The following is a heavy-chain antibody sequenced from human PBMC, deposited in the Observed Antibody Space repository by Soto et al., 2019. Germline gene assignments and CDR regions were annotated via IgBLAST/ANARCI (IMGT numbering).Heavy chain of an antibody. CDR1: GGTFNNYA. CDR3: ASFDGTLVRGGRSSPHEMDV. CDR2: IIPTFGTG. D-gene: IGHD3-10*01. Sequence: QVLLVQSGPEVKKPGSSVKVSCKASGGTFNNYAINWVRQAPGNGLEWMGGIIPTFGTGNHAQKFQGRVTITADESTTTAYMELNSLRSEDTAIYFCASFDGTLVRGGRSSPHEMDVWGQGTTVIVSS. J-gene: IGHJ6*02. V-gene: IGHV1-69*01.